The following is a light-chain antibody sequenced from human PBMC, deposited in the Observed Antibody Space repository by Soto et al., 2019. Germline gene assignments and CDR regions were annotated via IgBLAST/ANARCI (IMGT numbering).Light chain of an antibody. V-gene: IGKV3-15*01. CDR1: QSVSNN. CDR3: QQYNDWHLT. J-gene: IGKJ4*01. CDR2: AAS. Sequence: EKVMTQSPATLSVSPGERATLSCRASQSVSNNVAWFQQKPGQAPRLLIYAASTRATGIPARFSGSGSGTEFTLTIGSLQSEDFAVYYCQQYNDWHLTFGGGTKVDIK.